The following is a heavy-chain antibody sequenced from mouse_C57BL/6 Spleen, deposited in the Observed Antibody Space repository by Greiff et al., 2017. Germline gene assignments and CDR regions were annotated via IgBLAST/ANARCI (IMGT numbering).Heavy chain of an antibody. D-gene: IGHD2-1*01. CDR2: IWSDGST. J-gene: IGHJ4*01. V-gene: IGHV2-6*02. Sequence: QVQLKESGPGLVAPSQSLSITCTVSGFSLTSYGVHWVRQPPGKGLEWLVVIWSDGSTTYNSALKSRLSISKDNSKSQVFLNMNSLPADDTAMYYCARNSYYGSLYAMDYWGQGTSVTVSS. CDR1: GFSLTSYG. CDR3: ARNSYYGSLYAMDY.